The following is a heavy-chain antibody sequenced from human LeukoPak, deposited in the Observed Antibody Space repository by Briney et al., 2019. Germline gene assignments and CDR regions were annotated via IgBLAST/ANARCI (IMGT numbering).Heavy chain of an antibody. J-gene: IGHJ6*02. CDR3: TRGPTQQWLYYDMDV. CDR1: GFTFGDHA. D-gene: IGHD5-18*01. Sequence: GSLRLSCTGFGFTFGDHAMSWVRQAPGKGLEWVGFIRSKGYGGTREYAASVKGRFTISRDDSTSIAYLQMNSLKTEDTAVYYCTRGPTQQWLYYDMDVWGQGTTVIVSS. V-gene: IGHV3-49*04. CDR2: IRSKGYGGTR.